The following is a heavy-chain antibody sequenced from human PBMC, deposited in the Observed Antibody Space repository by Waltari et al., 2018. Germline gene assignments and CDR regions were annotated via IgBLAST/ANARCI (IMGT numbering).Heavy chain of an antibody. Sequence: QVQLVQSGAEVKKPGASVKVSCKASGYTFTGYYMPGVRQAPGQGLEWMGWINPNSGGTNYAQKFQGRVTMTRDTSISTAYMELSRLRSDDTAVYYCAREWGGSSSLFDPWGQGTLVTVSS. J-gene: IGHJ5*02. V-gene: IGHV1-2*02. CDR2: INPNSGGT. D-gene: IGHD6-6*01. CDR3: AREWGGSSSLFDP. CDR1: GYTFTGYY.